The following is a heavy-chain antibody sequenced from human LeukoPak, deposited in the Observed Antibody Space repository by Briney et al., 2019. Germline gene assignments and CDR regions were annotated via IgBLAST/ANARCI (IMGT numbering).Heavy chain of an antibody. D-gene: IGHD3-22*01. CDR1: GFTFSSYW. J-gene: IGHJ4*02. Sequence: GGSLRLSCAASGFTFSSYWMSWVRQAPGKGLEWVANIKQDGSEKYYVDSVKGRFTISRDNAKNSLYLQMNSLRAEDTAVYYCARVPYYDSSGYYYGLDYWGQGILVTVSS. V-gene: IGHV3-7*04. CDR3: ARVPYYDSSGYYYGLDY. CDR2: IKQDGSEK.